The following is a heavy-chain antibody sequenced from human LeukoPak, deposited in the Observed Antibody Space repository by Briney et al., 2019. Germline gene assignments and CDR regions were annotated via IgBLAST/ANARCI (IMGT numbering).Heavy chain of an antibody. CDR3: RKLMFRGGIADDYYGMEI. CDR1: GSTLTKLS. J-gene: IGHJ6*01. V-gene: IGHV1-24*01. Sequence: SVKVSRKVSGSTLTKLSAHWVRQTPRKGLEWMGGFDPEDGETINGHKFQGTVTITEDTSTETAHMELSSLRLEDTAVYYWRKLMFRGGIADDYYGMEICGEGTT. CDR2: FDPEDGET. D-gene: IGHD3-10*01.